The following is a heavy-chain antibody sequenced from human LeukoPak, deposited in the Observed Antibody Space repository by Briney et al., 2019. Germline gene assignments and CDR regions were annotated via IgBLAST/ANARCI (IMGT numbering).Heavy chain of an antibody. V-gene: IGHV5-51*01. Sequence: GESLKISCKGSGYSFTSYWIGWVRQMPGKGLEWMGIIHPRDSDTRYSPSFQGQVTMSADKSISTAYLQWSSLKVSDTAMYYCARRTCDVLTGTPSSVRKNWFDSWGQGTLVTVSS. CDR3: ARRTCDVLTGTPSSVRKNWFDS. CDR2: IHPRDSDT. D-gene: IGHD3-9*01. CDR1: GYSFTSYW. J-gene: IGHJ5*01.